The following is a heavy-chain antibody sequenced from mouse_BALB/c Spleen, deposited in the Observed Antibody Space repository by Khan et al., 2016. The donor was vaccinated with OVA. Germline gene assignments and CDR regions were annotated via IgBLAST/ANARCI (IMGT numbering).Heavy chain of an antibody. Sequence: EVKLLESGPGLVKPSQSLSLTCTVTGYSITSDYAWNWLRQFPGNKLEWMGFISYSGNTNYNPSLKSRISITRDTSKNQFFLQLNSVTTEDTAGYYCARVYGGDFDYWGQGTTLTVSS. J-gene: IGHJ2*01. CDR1: GYSITSDYA. CDR2: ISYSGNT. D-gene: IGHD1-1*01. V-gene: IGHV3-2*02. CDR3: ARVYGGDFDY.